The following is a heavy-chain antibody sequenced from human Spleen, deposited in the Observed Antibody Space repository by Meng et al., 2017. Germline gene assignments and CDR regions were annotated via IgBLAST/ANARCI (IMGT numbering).Heavy chain of an antibody. CDR3: ARDEDISAAGKLFGDY. D-gene: IGHD6-25*01. CDR2: INPKSGDT. J-gene: IGHJ4*02. V-gene: IGHV1-2*06. CDR1: GYNFPDYY. Sequence: VQLGQSGAEVKKPGASVKVSCKPSGYNFPDYYMHWVRRAPGQGLEWMGRINPKSGDTHYAQKFQARVTMTGDTSISTAYMELSGLRSDDTAMYYCARDEDISAAGKLFGDYWGQGTLVTVSS.